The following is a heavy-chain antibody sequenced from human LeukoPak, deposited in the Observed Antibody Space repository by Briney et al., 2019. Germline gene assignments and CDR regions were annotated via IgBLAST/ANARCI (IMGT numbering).Heavy chain of an antibody. Sequence: RGSLRLSCAASGFTFSLYWMSWVRQAPGKGLEWVATIKGDGSEIYYVDSVKGRFTISRDNAKNSLYLQMNSLRAEDTAVYYCARDISEPSTPVIGGQGALVTVSS. V-gene: IGHV3-7*01. D-gene: IGHD1-14*01. CDR3: ARDISEPSTPVI. CDR2: IKGDGSEI. J-gene: IGHJ4*02. CDR1: GFTFSLYW.